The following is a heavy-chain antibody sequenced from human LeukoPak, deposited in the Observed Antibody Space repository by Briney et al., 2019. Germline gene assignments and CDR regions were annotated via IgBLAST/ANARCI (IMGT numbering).Heavy chain of an antibody. Sequence: GGTLRLSCAASGFTFSSYGMRWVRQAPGKGLEWVSAISGSGGRTYYADSVKGRFTISRDNSKNTLYLQMNSLRADDTAVYYCAKCPLGFRVASGDCPIFDYWGQGTLVTVSS. J-gene: IGHJ4*02. CDR3: AKCPLGFRVASGDCPIFDY. V-gene: IGHV3-23*01. CDR1: GFTFSSYG. D-gene: IGHD2-21*02. CDR2: ISGSGGRT.